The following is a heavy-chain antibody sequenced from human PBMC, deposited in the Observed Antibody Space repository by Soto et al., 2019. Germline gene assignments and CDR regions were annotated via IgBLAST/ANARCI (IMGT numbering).Heavy chain of an antibody. CDR2: MNPSRGNT. V-gene: IGHV1-8*01. CDR3: ARTRSGSYL. Sequence: QVQLVQSGAEVKKPGASVKVACRASGYTFTSFDINWVRQGTGQGLEWMVRMNPSRGNTDYAQKFQGRVTMTRDTPISTAYMELSSLRSEDTAVYYCARTRSGSYLWGQGTLVTVSS. CDR1: GYTFTSFD. J-gene: IGHJ5*02. D-gene: IGHD3-10*01.